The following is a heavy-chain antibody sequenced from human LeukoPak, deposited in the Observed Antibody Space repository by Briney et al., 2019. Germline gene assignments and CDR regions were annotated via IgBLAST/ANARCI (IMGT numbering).Heavy chain of an antibody. CDR2: IIPIFGTA. Sequence: SVKVSCKAPGYTFTSYAISWVRQAPGQGLEWMGGIIPIFGTANYAQKFQGRVTITADKSTSTAYMELSSLRSEDTAVYYCARSRQGYSYGYGYYYYYMDVWGKGTTVTVSS. J-gene: IGHJ6*03. CDR3: ARSRQGYSYGYGYYYYYMDV. V-gene: IGHV1-69*06. D-gene: IGHD5-18*01. CDR1: GYTFTSYA.